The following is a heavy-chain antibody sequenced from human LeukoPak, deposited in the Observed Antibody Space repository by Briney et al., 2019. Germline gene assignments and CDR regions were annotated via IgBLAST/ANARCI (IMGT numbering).Heavy chain of an antibody. CDR1: GYTFTGYY. Sequence: GASVKLSCTASGYTFTGYYMHWVRQTPGQGLEWMGWINSNGGGTNYAQKLQVRVTMTRDTSISRAYLELSRLRSDDTAVYYCAFMATYPHAFAIWGQATMVTVSS. J-gene: IGHJ3*02. V-gene: IGHV1-2*02. CDR3: AFMATYPHAFAI. D-gene: IGHD5-12*01. CDR2: INSNGGGT.